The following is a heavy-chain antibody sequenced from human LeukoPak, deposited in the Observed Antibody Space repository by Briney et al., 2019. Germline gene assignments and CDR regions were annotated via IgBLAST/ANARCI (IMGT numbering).Heavy chain of an antibody. D-gene: IGHD3-10*01. CDR1: GGSISSSSYY. J-gene: IGHJ5*02. Sequence: SETLSLTCTVSGGSISSSSYYWGWIRQPPGKGLEWIGSIYYSGSTYYNPSLKSRVTISVDTSKNQFSLKLSSVTAADTAVYYCARGGRWFGEFYWFDPWGQGTLVTVSS. CDR2: IYYSGST. V-gene: IGHV4-39*07. CDR3: ARGGRWFGEFYWFDP.